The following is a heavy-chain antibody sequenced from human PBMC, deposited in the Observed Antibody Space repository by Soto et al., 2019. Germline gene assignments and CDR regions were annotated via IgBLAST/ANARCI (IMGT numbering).Heavy chain of an antibody. CDR1: GGSISSGGYY. V-gene: IGHV4-31*03. CDR3: ARGSRVKIPAASGRDYYYHGLDV. D-gene: IGHD6-25*01. CDR2: INHRGST. Sequence: LSLTCTVSGGSISSGGYYWSWIRQHPGKGLEWIGYINHRGSTNYNPSVKSRVTISVDTSKNQFSLKLNSVTAADTAVYYCARGSRVKIPAASGRDYYYHGLDVWGQGTAVTVSS. J-gene: IGHJ6*02.